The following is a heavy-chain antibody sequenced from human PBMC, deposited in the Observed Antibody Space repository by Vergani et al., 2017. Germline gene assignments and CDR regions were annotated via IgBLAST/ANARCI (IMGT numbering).Heavy chain of an antibody. CDR2: ISYDGSNK. CDR3: AKLAYCSSTSCDWYFDL. CDR1: GFTFSSYS. V-gene: IGHV3-30*18. D-gene: IGHD2-2*01. Sequence: VQLVESGGGLVKPGGSLRLSCAASGFTFSSYSMNWVRQAPGKGLEWVAVISYDGSNKYYADSVKGRFTISRDNSKNTLYLQMNSLRAEDTAVYYCAKLAYCSSTSCDWYFDLWGRGTLVTVSS. J-gene: IGHJ2*01.